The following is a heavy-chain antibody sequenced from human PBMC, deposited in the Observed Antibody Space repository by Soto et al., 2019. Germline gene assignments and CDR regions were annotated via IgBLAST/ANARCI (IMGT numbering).Heavy chain of an antibody. CDR2: VYYSGST. CDR1: GGSISSGGYY. J-gene: IGHJ4*02. D-gene: IGHD3-10*02. V-gene: IGHV4-31*03. Sequence: QVQLQESGPGLVKPSQTLSLTCTVSGGSISSGGYYWSWIRQHPGKGLEWIGSVYYSGSTYYNPSRKSRVTLSLGTSKNQSSLKLSSVTAAETAGYYCASSRCAGSYSDFDYWGQGTLVTVSS. CDR3: ASSRCAGSYSDFDY.